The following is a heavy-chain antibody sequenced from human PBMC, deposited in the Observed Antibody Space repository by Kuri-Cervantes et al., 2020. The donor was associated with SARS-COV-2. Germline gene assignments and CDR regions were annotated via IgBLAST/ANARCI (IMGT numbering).Heavy chain of an antibody. CDR1: GFTFSSYA. V-gene: IGHV3-23*01. D-gene: IGHD2-2*01. Sequence: GGSLRLSCAASGFTFSSYAMSWVRQAPGKGLEWVSAISGSGGSTYYADSVKGRFTISRDNSKNTLYLQMNSLRAEDTAVYYRAKHYCSSTSCSYYFDYWGQGTLVTVSS. J-gene: IGHJ4*02. CDR3: AKHYCSSTSCSYYFDY. CDR2: ISGSGGST.